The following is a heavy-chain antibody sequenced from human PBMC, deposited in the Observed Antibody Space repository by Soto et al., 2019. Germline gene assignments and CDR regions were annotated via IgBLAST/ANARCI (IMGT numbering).Heavy chain of an antibody. J-gene: IGHJ2*01. CDR3: AKGPIVVVTRDWYFDL. D-gene: IGHD2-21*02. CDR1: GFNFRMYA. CDR2: TSGSGDRA. Sequence: EGQLLESGGGLAQSGGSLRLSCVDSGFNFRMYAMSWVRQAPGKGLEWVSSTSGSGDRAYYADSVKGRFIISRDNSKYTLFLQMNNLSAEETAVYYCAKGPIVVVTRDWYFDLWGRGTLVTVSS. V-gene: IGHV3-23*01.